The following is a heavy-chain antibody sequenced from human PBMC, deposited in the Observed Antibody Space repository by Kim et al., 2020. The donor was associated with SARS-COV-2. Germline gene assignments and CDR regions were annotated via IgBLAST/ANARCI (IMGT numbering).Heavy chain of an antibody. CDR2: IYSGGST. CDR1: GFTVSSNY. Sequence: GGSLRLSCAASGFTVSSNYMSWVRQAPGKGLEWVSVIYSGGSTYYADSVKVRFTISRDNSKNTLYLQMNSLRAEDTAVYYCARDPRSSGWYYYYGMDVWGQGTTVTVSS. CDR3: ARDPRSSGWYYYYGMDV. D-gene: IGHD6-19*01. J-gene: IGHJ6*02. V-gene: IGHV3-53*01.